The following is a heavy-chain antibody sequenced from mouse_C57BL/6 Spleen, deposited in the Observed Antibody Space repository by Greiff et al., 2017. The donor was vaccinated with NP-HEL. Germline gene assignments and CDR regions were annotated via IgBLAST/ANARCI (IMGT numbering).Heavy chain of an antibody. J-gene: IGHJ4*01. D-gene: IGHD2-5*01. CDR2: ISSGGRYT. CDR1: GFTFSSYG. Sequence: DVMLVESGGDLVKPGGSLKLSCAASGFTFSSYGMSWVRQTPDKRLEWVATISSGGRYTYYPDSVKGRFTISRDNAKNTLYLQMSSLKSEDTAMYYCARGDYYSNLYAMDYWGQGTSVTVSS. V-gene: IGHV5-6*02. CDR3: ARGDYYSNLYAMDY.